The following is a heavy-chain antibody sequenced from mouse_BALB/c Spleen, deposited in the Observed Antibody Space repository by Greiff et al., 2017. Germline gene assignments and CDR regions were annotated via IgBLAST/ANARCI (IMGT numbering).Heavy chain of an antibody. D-gene: IGHD2-4*01. J-gene: IGHJ2*01. Sequence: EVKLVESGGGLVKPGGSLKLSCAASGFTFSSYAMSWVRQTPEKRLEWVASISSGGSTYYPDSVKGRFTISRDNARNILYLQMSSLRSEDTAMYYCARRDYANFDYWGQGTTLTVSS. CDR3: ARRDYANFDY. CDR2: ISSGGST. CDR1: GFTFSSYA. V-gene: IGHV5-6-5*01.